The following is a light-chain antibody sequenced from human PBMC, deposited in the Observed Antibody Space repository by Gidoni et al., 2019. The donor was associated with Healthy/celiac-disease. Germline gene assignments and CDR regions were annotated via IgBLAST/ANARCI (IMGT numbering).Light chain of an antibody. CDR3: QTWGTVV. Sequence: QLVLTQSPSASASLGASVKLTCTLSSGHSSYAIAWHQQQPEKGPRYLMKLNSDGSHSKGDGLPDRFSGSSSGAERYLTISSLQSEDEADYYCQTWGTVVFGGGTKLTVL. CDR2: LNSDGSH. V-gene: IGLV4-69*01. J-gene: IGLJ2*01. CDR1: SGHSSYA.